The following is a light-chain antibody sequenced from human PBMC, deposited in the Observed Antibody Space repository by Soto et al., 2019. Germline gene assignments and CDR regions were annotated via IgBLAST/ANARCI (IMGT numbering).Light chain of an antibody. CDR1: QAIDSW. CDR2: TGS. Sequence: DIQMTQSPSSVSASVGDRVTITCRASQAIDSWLAWYQQKPGEAPKLLIFTGSLLHSGVPPRFSGSGSGKDFTLTISSLQPEDFATYYCQQTLSFPPTFGQGSKVEIX. V-gene: IGKV1-12*01. J-gene: IGKJ1*01. CDR3: QQTLSFPPT.